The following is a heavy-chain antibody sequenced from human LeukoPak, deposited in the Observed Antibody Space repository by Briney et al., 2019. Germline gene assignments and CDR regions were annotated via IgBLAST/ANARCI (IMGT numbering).Heavy chain of an antibody. CDR1: GGSITSHF. CDR2: IWYGGRNK. Sequence: LSLTCTVSGGSITSHFWSWIRQPPGKGLEWMAVIWYGGRNKYYADSVKGRFTISRDNAKHSLYLQMNSLRAEDTAVYYCARDGGGGGYGGLGYWRQGTLVTVSS. CDR3: ARDGGGGGYGGLGY. J-gene: IGHJ4*02. D-gene: IGHD5-12*01. V-gene: IGHV3-33*08.